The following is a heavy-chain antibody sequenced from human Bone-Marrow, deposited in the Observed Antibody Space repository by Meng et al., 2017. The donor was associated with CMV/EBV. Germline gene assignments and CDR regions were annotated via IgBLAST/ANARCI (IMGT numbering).Heavy chain of an antibody. V-gene: IGHV3-53*01. D-gene: IGHD6-13*01. CDR1: GFTVSDNF. CDR2: IYSGGSA. Sequence: EVHLVESGGGLIQPGGSLRLSCAASGFTVSDNFMNWVRQAPGKGLEWVSIIYSGGSAYYADSAQGRFTISRDNSKNKLYLQMNSLRADDTAVYFCARSRSSWPYFELWGQGTLVTVSS. J-gene: IGHJ4*02. CDR3: ARSRSSWPYFEL.